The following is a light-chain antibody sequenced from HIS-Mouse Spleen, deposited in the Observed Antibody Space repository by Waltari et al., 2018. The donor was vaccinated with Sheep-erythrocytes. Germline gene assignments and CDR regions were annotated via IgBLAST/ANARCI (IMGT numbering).Light chain of an antibody. CDR1: SSDVGSDNL. J-gene: IGLJ3*02. CDR3: CSYAGSSTPWV. V-gene: IGLV2-23*01. CDR2: EGS. Sequence: QSALTQPASVSGSPGQSITISCTGTSSDVGSDNLVSWYQQHPGKAPKLMIYEGSKRPSGVSKRISGSKSGNTASLTISGLQAEDEADYYCCSYAGSSTPWVFGGGTKRTVL.